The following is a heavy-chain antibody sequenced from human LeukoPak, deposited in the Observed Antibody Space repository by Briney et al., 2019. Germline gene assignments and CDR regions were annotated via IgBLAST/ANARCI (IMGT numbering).Heavy chain of an antibody. CDR1: GYTFTGYY. CDR3: ARAEDIVATVDY. V-gene: IGHV1-2*02. CDR2: INPNSGGT. Sequence: GASVKVSCKASGYTFTGYYKHWVRQAPGQGLEWMGWINPNSGGTNNAQKFQGRVTMTRDTSISTAYMELSRLRSDDTAVYYCARAEDIVATVDYWGQGTLVTVSS. J-gene: IGHJ4*02. D-gene: IGHD5-12*01.